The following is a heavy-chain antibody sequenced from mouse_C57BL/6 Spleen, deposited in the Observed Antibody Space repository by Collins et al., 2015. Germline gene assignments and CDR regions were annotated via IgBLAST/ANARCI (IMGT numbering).Heavy chain of an antibody. Sequence: QVQLQQPGAELVKPRASVKLSCKASGYTFTSYWMHWVKQRPGQGLEWIGMIHPNSGSTNYNEKFKSKATLTVDKSSSTAYMQLSSLTSEDSAVYYCARSNYGSSYDYFDYWGQGTTLTVSS. CDR1: GYTFTSYW. J-gene: IGHJ2*01. V-gene: IGHV1-64*01. CDR3: ARSNYGSSYDYFDY. D-gene: IGHD1-1*01. CDR2: IHPNSGST.